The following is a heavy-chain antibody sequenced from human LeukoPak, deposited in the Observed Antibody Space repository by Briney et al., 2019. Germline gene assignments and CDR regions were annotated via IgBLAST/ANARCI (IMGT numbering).Heavy chain of an antibody. J-gene: IGHJ4*02. Sequence: SETLSLTCTVSSGSISSGGYYWSWIRQHPGKGLEWIGYIYYSGSTYYNPSLKSRVTISVDTSKNQFSLKLSSVTAADTAVYYCARTAMVRGTTFDYWGQGTLVTVSA. CDR3: ARTAMVRGTTFDY. V-gene: IGHV4-31*03. D-gene: IGHD3-10*01. CDR1: SGSISSGGYY. CDR2: IYYSGST.